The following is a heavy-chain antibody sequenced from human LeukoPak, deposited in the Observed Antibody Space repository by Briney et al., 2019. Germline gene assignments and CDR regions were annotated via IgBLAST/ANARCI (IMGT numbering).Heavy chain of an antibody. CDR3: ARNYGDYVGYFDY. CDR2: IKQDGSEK. CDR1: GFTFRSHG. Sequence: GQSLRLSCAASGFTFRSHGFHWVRQAPGKGLEWVANIKQDGSEKYYVDSVKGRFTISRDNAKNSLYLQMNSLRAEDTAVYYCARNYGDYVGYFDYWGQGTLVTVSS. V-gene: IGHV3-7*01. J-gene: IGHJ4*02. D-gene: IGHD4-17*01.